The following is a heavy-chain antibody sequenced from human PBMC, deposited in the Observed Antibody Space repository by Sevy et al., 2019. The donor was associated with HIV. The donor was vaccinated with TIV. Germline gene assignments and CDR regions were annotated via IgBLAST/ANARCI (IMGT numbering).Heavy chain of an antibody. V-gene: IGHV3-30-3*01. D-gene: IGHD2-15*01. CDR3: ARDGGYCSGGSCYIDAFDI. J-gene: IGHJ3*02. Sequence: GGSLRFSCAASGFTFSSYAMHWVRQAPGKGLEWVAVISYDGSNKYYADSVKRRFTISRDNSKNTLYLQMNSLRAEDTAVYYCARDGGYCSGGSCYIDAFDIWGQGTMVTVSS. CDR2: ISYDGSNK. CDR1: GFTFSSYA.